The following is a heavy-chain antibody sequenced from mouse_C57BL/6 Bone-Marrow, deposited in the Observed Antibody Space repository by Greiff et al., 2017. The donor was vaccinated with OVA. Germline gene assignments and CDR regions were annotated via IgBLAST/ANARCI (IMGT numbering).Heavy chain of an antibody. CDR1: GFNIKNTY. CDR3: ARKRVIYYDGSSYFYDAMDY. V-gene: IGHV14-3*01. J-gene: IGHJ4*01. D-gene: IGHD1-1*01. CDR2: IDPANGNT. Sequence: VQLQQSVAELVRPGASVKLSCTASGFNIKNTYMHWVKQRPEQGLEWIGRIDPANGNTKYAPKFQGKATITADTSSNTAYLQLSSLTSEDTAIYYCARKRVIYYDGSSYFYDAMDYWGQGTSVTVSS.